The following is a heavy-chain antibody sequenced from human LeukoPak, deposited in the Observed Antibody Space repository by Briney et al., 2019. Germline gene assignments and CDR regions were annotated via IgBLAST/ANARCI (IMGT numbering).Heavy chain of an antibody. CDR3: ARVITMVREVILPVSGFDY. CDR1: GYSFTSCG. Sequence: ASVKVSCKSSGYSFTSCGISWVRQAPGQGLEWMGWINTYNGNTNYAQNVQGRVTITTDTATSTAYMELRSLRSDDTAVYFCARVITMVREVILPVSGFDYWGQGTLVTVSS. D-gene: IGHD3-10*01. V-gene: IGHV1-18*01. J-gene: IGHJ4*02. CDR2: INTYNGNT.